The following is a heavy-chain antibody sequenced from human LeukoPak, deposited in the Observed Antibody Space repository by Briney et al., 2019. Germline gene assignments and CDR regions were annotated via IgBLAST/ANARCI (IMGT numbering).Heavy chain of an antibody. J-gene: IGHJ4*02. CDR1: GFTFTTYT. CDR3: ARERAFYYFDY. CDR2: VVGNGGTT. Sequence: GSLRLSCAASGFTFTTYTIHWVRQAPGQGLEYVSSVVGNGGTTCYANSVKGRFHISRDNSKNKVYLQMGSLRAEDTAVYYCARERAFYYFDYWGQGALVTVSS. V-gene: IGHV3-64*01.